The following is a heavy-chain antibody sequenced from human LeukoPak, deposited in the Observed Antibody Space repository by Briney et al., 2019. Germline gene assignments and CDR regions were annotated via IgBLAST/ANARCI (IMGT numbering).Heavy chain of an antibody. CDR1: GFIFNNYA. J-gene: IGHJ4*02. D-gene: IGHD5-24*01. V-gene: IGHV3-7*04. CDR2: IKQDGSKK. Sequence: GRSLRLSCAGSGFIFNNYAMHWVRQPPGKGPEWVANIKQDGSKKSYVDSVKGRFTISRDNAKNSLYLQMNSLRAEDTAIYYCTRVGYIDEGIDYWGQGTLVTVSS. CDR3: TRVGYIDEGIDY.